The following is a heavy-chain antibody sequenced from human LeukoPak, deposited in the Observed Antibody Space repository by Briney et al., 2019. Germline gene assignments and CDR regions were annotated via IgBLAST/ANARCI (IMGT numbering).Heavy chain of an antibody. CDR2: IKSKTDGGTT. J-gene: IGHJ4*02. Sequence: GGSLRLSCAASGFTFSNAWMSWVRQAPGKGLEWVGRIKSKTDGGTTDYAAPVKGRFTISRDDSKNTLYLQMNSLKTEDTAVYYCTTAVSGYYNVDYWGQGTLVTVSA. CDR3: TTAVSGYYNVDY. V-gene: IGHV3-15*01. CDR1: GFTFSNAW. D-gene: IGHD3-9*01.